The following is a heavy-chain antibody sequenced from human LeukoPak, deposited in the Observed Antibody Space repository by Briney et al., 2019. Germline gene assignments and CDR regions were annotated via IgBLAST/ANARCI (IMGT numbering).Heavy chain of an antibody. CDR3: ARDPRNKGFDP. D-gene: IGHD1/OR15-1a*01. CDR1: GFTLSYYW. Sequence: GGSLRLSCAASGFTLSYYWMHWVRQGPGKGLAWVSTINGDGSSTNYADSVKGRFTISRDNAKNTLYLEMNSLRVEDTAVYYCARDPRNKGFDPWGQGTLVTVSS. CDR2: INGDGSST. J-gene: IGHJ5*02. V-gene: IGHV3-74*01.